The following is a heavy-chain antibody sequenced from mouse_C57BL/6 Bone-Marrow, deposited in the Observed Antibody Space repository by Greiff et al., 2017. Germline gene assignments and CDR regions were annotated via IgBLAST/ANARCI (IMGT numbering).Heavy chain of an antibody. V-gene: IGHV5-12*01. J-gene: IGHJ1*03. CDR2: ISNGGGST. D-gene: IGHD1-1*01. CDR3: ARQTTVVATDFDV. Sequence: EVHLVESGGGLVQPGGSLKLSCAASGFTFSDYYMYWVRQTPEKRLEWVAYISNGGGSTYYPDTVKGRFTISRDNAKNTLYLQMSRLKSEDTAMYYCARQTTVVATDFDVWGTGTTVTVSS. CDR1: GFTFSDYY.